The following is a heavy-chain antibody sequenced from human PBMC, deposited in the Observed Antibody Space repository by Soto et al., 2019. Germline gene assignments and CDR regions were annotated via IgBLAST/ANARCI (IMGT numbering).Heavy chain of an antibody. CDR1: GFTFSSYA. D-gene: IGHD3-10*01. J-gene: IGHJ4*02. CDR2: ISYDGSNK. V-gene: IGHV3-30-3*01. CDR3: ARGRLGELLCPDY. Sequence: PGGSLRLSCAASGFTFSSYAMHWVRQAPGKGLEWVAVISYDGSNKYYADSVKGRFTISRDNSKNTLYLQMNSLRAEDTAVYYCARGRLGELLCPDYWGQGTLVTVSS.